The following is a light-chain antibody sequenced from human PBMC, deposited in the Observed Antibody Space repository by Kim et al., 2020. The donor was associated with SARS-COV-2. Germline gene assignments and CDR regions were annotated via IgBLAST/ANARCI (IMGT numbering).Light chain of an antibody. J-gene: IGLJ2*01. V-gene: IGLV6-57*03. CDR1: SSSIDDNY. Sequence: GEQVTNTCSRSSSSIDDNYGQWYQQRPGGVPTTVIYEDDQRPAGVADRFSGSIDNSSNSASLTISGLRTEDEADYYCQSYNRDNVLFGGGTQLTVL. CDR3: QSYNRDNVL. CDR2: EDD.